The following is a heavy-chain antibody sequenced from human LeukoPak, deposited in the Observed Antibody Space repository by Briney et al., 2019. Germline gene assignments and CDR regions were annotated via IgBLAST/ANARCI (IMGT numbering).Heavy chain of an antibody. V-gene: IGHV3-7*01. CDR3: VREASGGTKGVSGTFDI. CDR2: IKRDGSEK. CDR1: GFTLRTYW. Sequence: GRSLRLSCAASGFTLRTYWMSWVRQAPGKGLEWVASIKRDGSEKYYVDSVKGRFTISRDNAKDSLYLQTNSLRAEDTAVYHCVREASGGTKGVSGTFDIWGQGTLVTVSS. D-gene: IGHD6-13*01. J-gene: IGHJ3*02.